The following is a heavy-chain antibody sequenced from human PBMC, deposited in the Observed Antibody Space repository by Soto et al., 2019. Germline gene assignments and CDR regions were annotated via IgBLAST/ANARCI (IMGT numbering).Heavy chain of an antibody. V-gene: IGHV3-23*01. CDR1: GFTFSSYA. J-gene: IGHJ3*02. CDR2: ISGSGGST. D-gene: IGHD3-22*01. CDR3: ASLDLTGGPYDSSGPGAFDI. Sequence: PGGSLRLSCAASGFTFSSYAMSWVRQAPGKGLEWVSAISGSGGSTYYADSVKGRFTISRDHSKNTLYLQLNRLRAEDTAVYYCASLDLTGGPYDSSGPGAFDIWGQGPMVTVSS.